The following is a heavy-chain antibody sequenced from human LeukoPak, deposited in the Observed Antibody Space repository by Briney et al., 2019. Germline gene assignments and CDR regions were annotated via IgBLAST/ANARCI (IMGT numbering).Heavy chain of an antibody. CDR1: GFTFSSYG. J-gene: IGHJ4*02. CDR2: ISGSGGST. CDR3: AKDQFKTYDYVWGSYRESFDY. V-gene: IGHV3-23*01. Sequence: GGTLRLSCAASGFTFSSYGMSWVRQAPGKGLEWVSAISGSGGSTYYADSVKGRFTISRDNSKNTLYLQMNSLRAEDTAVYYCAKDQFKTYDYVWGSYRESFDYWGQGTLVTVSS. D-gene: IGHD3-16*02.